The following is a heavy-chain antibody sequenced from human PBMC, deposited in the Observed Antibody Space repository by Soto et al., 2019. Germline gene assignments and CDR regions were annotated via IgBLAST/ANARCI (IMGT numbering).Heavy chain of an antibody. J-gene: IGHJ6*02. V-gene: IGHV4-4*02. CDR1: GGSISSANW. CDR2: IYHGEST. CDR3: ARLSFSYGVDV. Sequence: PSETLSLTCAVSGGSISSANWWTWVRQPPGKGLEWIGEIYHGESTSYNPSLKSRVTLSLDKFKNHFSLNLTSVTAADTAVYYCARLSFSYGVDVWGQGTTVTVSS.